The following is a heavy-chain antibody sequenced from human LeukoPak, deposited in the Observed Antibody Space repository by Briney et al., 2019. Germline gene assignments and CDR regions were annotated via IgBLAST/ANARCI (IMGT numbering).Heavy chain of an antibody. CDR3: ARQISINLIDY. Sequence: SETLSLTCTVSGGSISSSSYFWGWIRQPPGKGLEWIGSIYYSGSTYCNPSLKSRVTISVDTSKNQFSLKLRSVTAADTAVYYCARQISINLIDYWGQGTLVTVSS. V-gene: IGHV4-39*01. CDR1: GGSISSSSYF. CDR2: IYYSGST. J-gene: IGHJ4*02. D-gene: IGHD1-14*01.